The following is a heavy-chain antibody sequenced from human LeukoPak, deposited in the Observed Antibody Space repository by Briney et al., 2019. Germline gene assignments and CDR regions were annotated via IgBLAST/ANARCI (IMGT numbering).Heavy chain of an antibody. CDR3: ARGRGYSSG. Sequence: SETLSLTCTVSGGSISGYYWSWIRQPPGKGLEWIGEINHSGSTNYNPSLKSRVTISVDTSKNQFSLKLSSVTAADTAVYYCARGRGYSSGWGQGTLVTVSS. J-gene: IGHJ4*02. CDR2: INHSGST. D-gene: IGHD6-19*01. V-gene: IGHV4-34*01. CDR1: GGSISGYY.